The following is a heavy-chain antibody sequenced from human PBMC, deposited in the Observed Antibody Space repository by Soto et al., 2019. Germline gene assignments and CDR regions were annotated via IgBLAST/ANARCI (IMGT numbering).Heavy chain of an antibody. CDR2: VDYSGNS. V-gene: IGHV4-59*01. CDR1: GGSINAYY. J-gene: IGHJ4*02. D-gene: IGHD6-19*01. CDR3: ARKWFSVAVRFNFDY. Sequence: SETLSLTCTVSGGSINAYYWSWIRQPPGKGLEWIGYVDYSGNSDSSPSLKSRVTISIDTSKKQVSLKLNSVTAADTAVYYCARKWFSVAVRFNFDYWGQGIPVTVSS.